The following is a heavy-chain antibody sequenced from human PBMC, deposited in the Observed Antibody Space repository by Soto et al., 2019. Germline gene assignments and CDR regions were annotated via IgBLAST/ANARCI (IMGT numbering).Heavy chain of an antibody. CDR2: IRSKANSYAT. V-gene: IGHV3-73*02. D-gene: IGHD2-15*01. CDR3: TRQGYCSGGSCYSYYYGMDV. J-gene: IGHJ6*02. Sequence: EVQLVESGGGLVQPGGSLKLSCEASGFTFSGSAMHWVRQASGKGLEWVGRIRSKANSYATAYAASVKGRFTISRDDSKNTAYLQMNSLKTEDTAVYYCTRQGYCSGGSCYSYYYGMDVWGQGTTVTVSS. CDR1: GFTFSGSA.